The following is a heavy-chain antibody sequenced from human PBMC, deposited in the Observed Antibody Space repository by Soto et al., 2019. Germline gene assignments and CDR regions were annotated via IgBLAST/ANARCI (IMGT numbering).Heavy chain of an antibody. CDR3: ARLPSITIFGVVTGPYYYYDMDV. J-gene: IGHJ6*02. CDR1: GYSFSTYS. V-gene: IGHV5-51*01. D-gene: IGHD3-3*01. CDR2: IFSSDSNA. Sequence: GESLKISCKGSGYSFSTYSIGWVRQTPGKGLEWMGNIFSSDSNAKYSPSFQGQVTISADRSISTAYLQWSSLKASDTAMYYCARLPSITIFGVVTGPYYYYDMDVWGHGTTVTVSS.